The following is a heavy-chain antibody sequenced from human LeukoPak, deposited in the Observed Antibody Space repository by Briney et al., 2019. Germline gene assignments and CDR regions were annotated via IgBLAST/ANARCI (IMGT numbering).Heavy chain of an antibody. CDR2: IIPIFGTA. CDR3: ATRAHPYCSGGSCLQSINYYYYYYMDV. Sequence: GASVKVSCKASGGTFGSYAISWVRQAPGQRLEWMGGIIPIFGTANYAQKFQGRVTITTDESTSTAYMELSSLRSEDTAVYYCATRAHPYCSGGSCLQSINYYYYYYMDVWGKGTTVTVSS. V-gene: IGHV1-69*05. D-gene: IGHD2-15*01. CDR1: GGTFGSYA. J-gene: IGHJ6*03.